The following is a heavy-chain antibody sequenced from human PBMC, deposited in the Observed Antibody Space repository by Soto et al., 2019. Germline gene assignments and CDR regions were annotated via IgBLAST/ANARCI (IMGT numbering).Heavy chain of an antibody. CDR3: GKERRGSGWSVCNF. CDR1: GFTFRDYA. J-gene: IGHJ4*02. CDR2: ISGSGNEG. D-gene: IGHD6-19*01. V-gene: IGHV3-23*01. Sequence: PGGSLRLSCAASGFTFRDYAMSWVRQAPGKGLEWVPEISGSGNEGRYADAVRGRFTISRDNSRNTLFLQMNSLTVDDTAVYYCGKERRGSGWSVCNFWGQGTLVTVSS.